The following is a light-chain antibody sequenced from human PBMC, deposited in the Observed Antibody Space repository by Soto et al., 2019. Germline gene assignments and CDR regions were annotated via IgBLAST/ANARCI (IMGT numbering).Light chain of an antibody. CDR1: SSDVGGYNY. V-gene: IGLV2-14*01. J-gene: IGLJ1*01. CDR3: SSYTSSSTLV. Sequence: QSALTQPASVSGSPGQSISISCTGTSSDVGGYNYVSWYQQHPGKAPKLMIYDVNNRPSGVSDRFSGSKSGNTSSLTISGLHAEDEADYYCSSYTSSSTLVFGPGTKVTVL. CDR2: DVN.